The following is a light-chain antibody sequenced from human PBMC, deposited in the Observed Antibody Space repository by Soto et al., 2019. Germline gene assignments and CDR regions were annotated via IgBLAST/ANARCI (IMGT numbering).Light chain of an antibody. CDR1: SSDVGGYNY. J-gene: IGLJ1*01. CDR3: SSYTSSSTYV. Sequence: QSALTQPASVSGSHGQSITISCTGTSSDVGGYNYVSWYQQHPGKAPKLMIYDVSNRPSGVSNRFSGSKSGNTASLTISGLQDEDEADYYCSSYTSSSTYVFGTGTKVTVL. V-gene: IGLV2-14*01. CDR2: DVS.